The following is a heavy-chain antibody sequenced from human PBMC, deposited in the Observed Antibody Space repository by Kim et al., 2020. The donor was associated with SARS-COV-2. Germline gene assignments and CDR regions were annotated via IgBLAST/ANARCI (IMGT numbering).Heavy chain of an antibody. Sequence: YHPSLKSRVTISVDTSKNQFSLKLSSVTAADTAVYYCARASSSSRGYFQHWGQGTLVTVSS. CDR3: ARASSSSRGYFQH. J-gene: IGHJ1*01. V-gene: IGHV4-59*01. D-gene: IGHD6-13*01.